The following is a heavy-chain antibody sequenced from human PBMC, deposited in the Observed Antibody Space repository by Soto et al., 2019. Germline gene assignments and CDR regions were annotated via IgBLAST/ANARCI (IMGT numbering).Heavy chain of an antibody. V-gene: IGHV4-30-4*01. CDR1: GGSISSGAYY. D-gene: IGHD4-17*01. CDR2: IYYSGNT. Sequence: QVQLQESGPGLVKPSQTLSLTCTVSGGSISSGAYYWSWIRQPPGKGLEWIGYIYYSGNTYYNPSLKGRGTISVDTAENQFSLKLSSVTAAVKAVYYFAIYGGNSVYFHYWCHGTLFTVYS. J-gene: IGHJ4*01. CDR3: AIYGGNSVYFHY.